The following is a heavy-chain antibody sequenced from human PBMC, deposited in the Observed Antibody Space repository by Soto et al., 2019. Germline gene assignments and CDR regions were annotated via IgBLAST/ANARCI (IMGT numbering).Heavy chain of an antibody. CDR1: GYTFTSYA. CDR3: ARXTPPTDY. V-gene: IGHV1-18*01. CDR2: ISAYNGNT. Sequence: QVQLVQSGAEVKKPGASVKVSCKASGYTFTSYAISWVRQAPGQGLEWMGWISAYNGNTNYAQKLQGRVTMTTDTXXXXXXXXXXXXXXXXXXXXXXARXTPPTDYWGQGTLVTVSS. J-gene: IGHJ4*02.